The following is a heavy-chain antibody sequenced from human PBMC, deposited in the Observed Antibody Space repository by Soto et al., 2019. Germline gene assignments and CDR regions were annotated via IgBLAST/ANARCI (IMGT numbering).Heavy chain of an antibody. J-gene: IGHJ1*01. V-gene: IGHV4-31*03. CDR3: ARGGRYYDFWCGYYGYCQH. D-gene: IGHD3-3*01. CDR1: GGSISSGGYY. CDR2: IAYSGST. Sequence: QVQLQESGPGLVKPSQTLSLTCNVSGGSISSGGYYWSWIRQHPGKGMEWIGYIAYSGSTYYNPSLKSRVTIPGDSSKNQFSLKLSSVTAANSAVYCCARGGRYYDFWCGYYGYCQHWGQGTLVTVSS.